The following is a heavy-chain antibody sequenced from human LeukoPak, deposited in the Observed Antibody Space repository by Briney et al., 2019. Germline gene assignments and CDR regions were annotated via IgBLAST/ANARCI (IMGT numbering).Heavy chain of an antibody. CDR1: GFTFGSSS. J-gene: IGHJ4*02. V-gene: IGHV3-48*04. Sequence: PGGSLRLSCAASGFTFGSSSMNWVRQAPGKGLEWVSYITSSSDTIYYADSVKGRFTLSRDNAKNSLYLQMNSLRAEDTAVYYCTRDLKSSFDYWGQGTLVTVSS. D-gene: IGHD3-9*01. CDR3: TRDLKSSFDY. CDR2: ITSSSDTI.